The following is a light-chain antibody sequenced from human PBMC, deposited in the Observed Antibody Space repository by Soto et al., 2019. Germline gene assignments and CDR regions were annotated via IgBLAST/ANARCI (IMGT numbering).Light chain of an antibody. CDR2: DVS. CDR1: QSVSSN. V-gene: IGKV3D-15*01. J-gene: IGKJ4*01. CDR3: QQYHDWPLT. Sequence: RTPATLSVSPGERATLSCRASQSVSSNFAWYQQRPAQAPRLLIYDVSTRATGVPTRFSGSGSGTEFTLTISSLQSEDFAVYYCQQYHDWPLTFGGGTKVDIK.